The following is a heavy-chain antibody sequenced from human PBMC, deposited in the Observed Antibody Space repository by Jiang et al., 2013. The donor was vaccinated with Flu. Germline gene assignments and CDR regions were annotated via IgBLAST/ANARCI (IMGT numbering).Heavy chain of an antibody. CDR1: GFSLSNARMG. J-gene: IGHJ5*02. CDR3: ARISIVVVPAATNPNWFDP. D-gene: IGHD2-2*01. Sequence: KPTQTLTLTCTVSGFSLSNARMGVSWIRQPPGKALEWLAHIFSNDEKSYSTSLKSRLTISKDTSKSQVVLTMTNMDPVDTATYYCARISIVVVPAATNPNWFDPWGQGTLVTVSS. CDR2: IFSNDEK. V-gene: IGHV2-26*01.